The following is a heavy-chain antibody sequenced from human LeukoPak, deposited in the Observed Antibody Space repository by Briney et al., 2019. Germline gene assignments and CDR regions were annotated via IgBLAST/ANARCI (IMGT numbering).Heavy chain of an antibody. Sequence: PGGSLRLSCAASGFTFSSYSMNWVRQAPGKGLEWISYIGSAIYYADSVKGRFTISRDNAKNSLYLQMNSLRAEDTAVYYCAKDGFTFGGVIDFDYWGQGTLVTVSS. CDR2: IGSAI. V-gene: IGHV3-48*01. CDR1: GFTFSSYS. J-gene: IGHJ4*02. D-gene: IGHD3-16*02. CDR3: AKDGFTFGGVIDFDY.